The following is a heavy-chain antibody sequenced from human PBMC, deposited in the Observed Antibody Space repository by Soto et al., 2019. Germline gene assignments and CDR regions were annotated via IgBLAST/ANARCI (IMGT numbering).Heavy chain of an antibody. CDR1: GGSISSGGYS. CDR2: IYHSGST. J-gene: IGHJ5*02. V-gene: IGHV4-30-2*01. Sequence: QLQLQESGSGLVKPSQTLSLTCAVSGGSISSGGYSWSWIRQPPGKGLEWIGYIYHSGSTYYNPSLKSRVTISVDRSKNQFSLKLSSVTAADSAVYYCAGVRGLYCGGECYPPTPNWFDPWGQGTLVTVSS. CDR3: AGVRGLYCGGECYPPTPNWFDP. D-gene: IGHD2-21*01.